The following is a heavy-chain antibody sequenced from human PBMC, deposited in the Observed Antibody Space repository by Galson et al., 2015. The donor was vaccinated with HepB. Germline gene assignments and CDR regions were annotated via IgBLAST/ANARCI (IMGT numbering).Heavy chain of an antibody. CDR2: IYWDDDK. V-gene: IGHV2-5*02. Sequence: PALVKPTQTLTLTCTFSGFSLSTSVVGVGWIRQPPGKALEWLALIYWDDDKRCSPSLKSRLTITKDTSKNQVVLTMTNMDPVDTATYYCARSVTDDYDILTGHNFHFDYWGQGTLVTVSS. J-gene: IGHJ4*02. CDR1: GFSLSTSVVG. D-gene: IGHD3-9*01. CDR3: ARSVTDDYDILTGHNFHFDY.